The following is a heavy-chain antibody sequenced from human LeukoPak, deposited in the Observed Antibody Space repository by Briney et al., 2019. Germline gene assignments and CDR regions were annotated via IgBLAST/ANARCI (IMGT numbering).Heavy chain of an antibody. J-gene: IGHJ4*02. CDR2: IYPGDSDT. D-gene: IGHD3-10*01. V-gene: IGHV5-51*01. Sequence: GESLQISCQGSGYSFTSYWIGWVRQMPGKGLEWMGIIYPGDSDTRYSPSFQGQVTISADKSISTAYLQWSSLKASDTAMYYCARSISYYYGSGAPYYFDYWGQGTLVTVSS. CDR3: ARSISYYYGSGAPYYFDY. CDR1: GYSFTSYW.